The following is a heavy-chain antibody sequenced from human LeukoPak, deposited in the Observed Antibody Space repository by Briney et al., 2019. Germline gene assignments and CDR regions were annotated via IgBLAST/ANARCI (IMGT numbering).Heavy chain of an antibody. CDR1: GFTFSSYV. D-gene: IGHD6-13*01. Sequence: PGGSLRLSCAASGFTFSSYVMSWVRQAPGKGMESVSAISGSGGGTYYADSAKGRFTISRDNSKNTLYLQTNSLRAEDTAVYYCARRGAAGTYYFDYWGQGTLVTVSS. CDR2: ISGSGGGT. V-gene: IGHV3-23*01. J-gene: IGHJ4*02. CDR3: ARRGAAGTYYFDY.